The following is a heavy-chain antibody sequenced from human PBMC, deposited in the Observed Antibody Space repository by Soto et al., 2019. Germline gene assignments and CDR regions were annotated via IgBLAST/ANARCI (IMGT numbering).Heavy chain of an antibody. Sequence: GGSLRLSCAASGFTFSSYAMSWVRQAPGKGLEWVSAISGSGGSTYYADSVKGRFTISRDNSKNTLYLQMNSLRAEDTAVYYCAKGPPAVLRFLEWLSKRGYCMDVWGKGTTVTVSS. CDR2: ISGSGGST. V-gene: IGHV3-23*01. D-gene: IGHD3-3*01. CDR1: GFTFSSYA. J-gene: IGHJ6*03. CDR3: AKGPPAVLRFLEWLSKRGYCMDV.